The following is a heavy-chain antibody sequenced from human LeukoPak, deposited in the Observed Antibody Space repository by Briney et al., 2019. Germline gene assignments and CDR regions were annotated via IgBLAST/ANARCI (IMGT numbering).Heavy chain of an antibody. J-gene: IGHJ6*03. CDR1: GGSISSYY. Sequence: SETLSLTCTVSGGSISSYYWSWIRQPPGKGLEWIGYIYYSGSTNYNPSLKSRVTISVDTSKNQFSLELSSVTAADTAVYYCAREIGSVVVPAAMGYYYYYMDVWGKGTTVTVSS. CDR3: AREIGSVVVPAAMGYYYYYMDV. CDR2: IYYSGST. V-gene: IGHV4-59*01. D-gene: IGHD2-2*01.